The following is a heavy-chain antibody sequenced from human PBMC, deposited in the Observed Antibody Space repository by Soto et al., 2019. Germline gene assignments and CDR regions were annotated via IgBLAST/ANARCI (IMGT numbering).Heavy chain of an antibody. CDR2: ISGSGGST. CDR1: GFTFSSYA. V-gene: IGHV3-23*01. J-gene: IGHJ6*02. D-gene: IGHD1-20*01. CDR3: AKGNWNDDYYYYGMDV. Sequence: GGSLRLSCAASGFTFSSYAMSWVRQAPGKGLEWVTAISGSGGSTYYADSVKGRFTISRDNSNNTLYLQMNSLRAEDTAVYYCAKGNWNDDYYYYGMDVWGQGTTVTVSS.